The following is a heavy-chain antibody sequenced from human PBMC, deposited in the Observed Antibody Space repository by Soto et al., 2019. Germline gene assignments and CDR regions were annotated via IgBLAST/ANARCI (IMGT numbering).Heavy chain of an antibody. CDR1: GFTFSNAW. Sequence: GGSLRLSCAASGFTFSNAWMSWVRQAPGKGLEWVGRIKSKTDGGTTDYAAPVKGRFTISRDDSKNTLYLQMNSLKTEDTAVYYCTTDRXYDVWTFYYSYYYYYGMDVWGQGTTVTVSS. D-gene: IGHD3-3*01. J-gene: IGHJ6*02. CDR3: TTDRXYDVWTFYYSYYYYYGMDV. V-gene: IGHV3-15*01. CDR2: IKSKTDGGTT.